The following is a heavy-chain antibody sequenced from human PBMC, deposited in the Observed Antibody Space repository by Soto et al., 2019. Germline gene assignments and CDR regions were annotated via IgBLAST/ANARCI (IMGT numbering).Heavy chain of an antibody. V-gene: IGHV4-31*03. CDR2: IYYSGST. CDR1: GGSISSGGYY. D-gene: IGHD6-19*01. J-gene: IGHJ4*02. CDR3: ARETGPYSSGWYRRSIDY. Sequence: SETLSLTCTVSGGSISSGGYYWSWIRQHPGKGLEWIGYIYYSGSTYYNPSLKSRVTITVDTSKNQFSLKLSSVTAADTAVYYWARETGPYSSGWYRRSIDYWGQGTLVTVSS.